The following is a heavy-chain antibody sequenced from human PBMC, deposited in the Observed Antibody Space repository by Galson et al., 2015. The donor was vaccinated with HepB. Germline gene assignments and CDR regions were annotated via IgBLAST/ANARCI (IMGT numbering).Heavy chain of an antibody. CDR1: GFTFSNYG. J-gene: IGHJ4*02. D-gene: IGHD5-12*01. CDR2: IRYDGSVK. CDR3: ARNTPSSGYHGLHY. Sequence: SLRLSCAASGFTFSNYGMHWVRQAPGKGLEWVAYIRYDGSVKYYGDSVKGRFAISRDNSENALYLQMNSLRAEDTAVYYCARNTPSSGYHGLHYGGQGTLVTVS. V-gene: IGHV3-30*02.